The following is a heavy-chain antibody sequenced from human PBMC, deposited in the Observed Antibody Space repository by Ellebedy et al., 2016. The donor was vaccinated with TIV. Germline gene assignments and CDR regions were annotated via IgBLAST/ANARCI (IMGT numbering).Heavy chain of an antibody. V-gene: IGHV3-7*01. CDR3: ARDQWLGRAYYFDS. D-gene: IGHD6-19*01. CDR1: GFTFSNYW. CDR2: IKQDGSEK. J-gene: IGHJ4*02. Sequence: GESLKISCATSGFTFSNYWMTWVRQAPGKGLEWVANIKQDGSEKYYVDSVKGRFSISRDNAKSSLYLQMNSLTDEDMAVYYCARDQWLGRAYYFDSWGQGTLVTVSS.